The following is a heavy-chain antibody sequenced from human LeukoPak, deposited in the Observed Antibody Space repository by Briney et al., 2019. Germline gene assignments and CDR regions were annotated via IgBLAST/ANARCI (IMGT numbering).Heavy chain of an antibody. Sequence: GWSLRLSCAASGFTFSSYAMSWVRQSPGKGLEWGSAISGSGGNTYSADSVKGRCTISRDNSLQTLFLHMNSLRAEDTAVYYCARGMSATSGYLELEYWGQGALVTVST. CDR1: GFTFSSYA. CDR3: ARGMSATSGYLELEY. CDR2: ISGSGGNT. D-gene: IGHD3-22*01. J-gene: IGHJ4*02. V-gene: IGHV3-23*01.